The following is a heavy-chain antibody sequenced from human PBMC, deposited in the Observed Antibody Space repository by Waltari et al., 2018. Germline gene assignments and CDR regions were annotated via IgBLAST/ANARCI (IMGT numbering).Heavy chain of an antibody. CDR3: VRDQWFAFDI. D-gene: IGHD3-22*01. J-gene: IGHJ3*02. CDR2: IMTDGREE. CDR1: GFTLGNYW. Sequence: EVQLVESGGGLVQPGGSLSLSWAAPGFTLGNYWMSWVRQAPGKGLEWVANIMTDGREEYYVDSVRGRFTISRDNAKNSLYLQMNSLRPEDTAVYYCVRDQWFAFDIWGQGTMVTVSS. V-gene: IGHV3-7*01.